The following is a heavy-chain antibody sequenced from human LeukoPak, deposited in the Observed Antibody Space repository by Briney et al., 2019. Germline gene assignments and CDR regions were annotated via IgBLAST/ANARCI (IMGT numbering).Heavy chain of an antibody. CDR3: ARQARVVREPLDY. D-gene: IGHD3-10*01. CDR2: IYYSGST. V-gene: IGHV4-39*01. J-gene: IGHJ4*02. Sequence: SETLSLTCTVSGGSISSSSYYWGWIRQPPGKPLEWIGSIYYSGSTYYNPSLKSRVTISVDTSKNQFSLKLSSVTAADTAVYYCARQARVVREPLDYWGQGTLVTVSS. CDR1: GGSISSSSYY.